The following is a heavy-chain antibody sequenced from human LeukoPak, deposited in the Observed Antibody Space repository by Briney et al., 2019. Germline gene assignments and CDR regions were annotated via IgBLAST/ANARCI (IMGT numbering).Heavy chain of an antibody. J-gene: IGHJ4*02. D-gene: IGHD5-18*01. CDR2: ISGSGGST. CDR3: AKRTGYSYGSPDY. Sequence: GGSLSLSCAASGFTFSSYAMSWVRQAPGKGLEWVSAISGSGGSTYYADSVKGRFTISRDNSKNTLYLQMNSLRAEDTAVYYCAKRTGYSYGSPDYWGQGTLVTVSS. V-gene: IGHV3-23*01. CDR1: GFTFSSYA.